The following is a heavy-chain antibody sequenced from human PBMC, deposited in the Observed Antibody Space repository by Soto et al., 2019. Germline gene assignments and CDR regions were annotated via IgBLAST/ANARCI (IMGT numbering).Heavy chain of an antibody. J-gene: IGHJ3*02. V-gene: IGHV1-3*01. Sequence: ASVKVSCKASGYTLTTFAMHWVRQAPGQRLEWMGWINAGTDNTKYSQNFQGRLTITRDTSANTAYMELSSLRSEDTAVYYCARCRLTTSCYGAFDIWGQGTMVTVSS. CDR3: ARCRLTTSCYGAFDI. CDR1: GYTLTTFA. CDR2: INAGTDNT. D-gene: IGHD2-2*01.